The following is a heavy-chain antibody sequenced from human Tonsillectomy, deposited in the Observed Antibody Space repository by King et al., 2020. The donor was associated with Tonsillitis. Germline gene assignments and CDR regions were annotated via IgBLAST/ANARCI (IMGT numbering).Heavy chain of an antibody. J-gene: IGHJ4*02. D-gene: IGHD5/OR15-5a*01. CDR3: AKDEGVVSTEAFSY. CDR2: ISGSGGTT. Sequence: VQLVESGGGLVQPGGSLRLSCAASGFTFSSYAMSWVRQAPRKGLEWVSAISGSGGTTYYADSVKGRFTISRDHSKNTLYLQMNSLRAEDTAIYYCAKDEGVVSTEAFSYWGQGTLVTVSS. V-gene: IGHV3-23*04. CDR1: GFTFSSYA.